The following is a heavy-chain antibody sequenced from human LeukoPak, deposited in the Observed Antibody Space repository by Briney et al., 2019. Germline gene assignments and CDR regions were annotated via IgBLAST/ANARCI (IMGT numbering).Heavy chain of an antibody. CDR1: GFTFSSYW. D-gene: IGHD6-13*01. J-gene: IGHJ4*02. V-gene: IGHV3-74*01. CDR3: AKDMYSSSWYYFDY. CDR2: INTDGSST. Sequence: PGGSLRLSCAASGFTFSSYWMHWVRQAPGKGLVWVSRINTDGSSTNYADSVKGRFTISRDNAKNSLYLQMNSLRAEDTALYYCAKDMYSSSWYYFDYWGQGTLVTVSS.